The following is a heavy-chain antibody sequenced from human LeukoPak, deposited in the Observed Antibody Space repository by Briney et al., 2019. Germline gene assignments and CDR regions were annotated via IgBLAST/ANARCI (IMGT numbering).Heavy chain of an antibody. V-gene: IGHV4-59*07. CDR1: GGYMSSYY. CDR2: IYYSGCT. D-gene: IGHD3-16*02. CDR3: ARVQGGGSYRNSDY. J-gene: IGHJ4*02. Sequence: DTLPLTRTVSGGYMSSYYLNWIRQPPRKGLAWIGYIYYSGCTNHNPPLNRRVTLPVDTPKNQFSLRQSSVTAAGTPGHYCARVQGGGSYRNSDYWGQGTLVTVSS.